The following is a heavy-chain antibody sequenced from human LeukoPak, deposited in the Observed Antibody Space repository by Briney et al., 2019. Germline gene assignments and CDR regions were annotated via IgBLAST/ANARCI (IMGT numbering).Heavy chain of an antibody. J-gene: IGHJ4*02. CDR1: GYSISSGYY. V-gene: IGHV4-38-2*02. CDR3: ARVPRTPITMVRGVHFDY. D-gene: IGHD3-10*01. Sequence: SETLSLTCTASGYSISSGYYWGWIRQPPGKGLEWIGSIYHSGSTYYNPSLKSRVTISVDTSKNQFSLKLSSVTAADTAVYYCARVPRTPITMVRGVHFDYWGQGTLVTVSS. CDR2: IYHSGST.